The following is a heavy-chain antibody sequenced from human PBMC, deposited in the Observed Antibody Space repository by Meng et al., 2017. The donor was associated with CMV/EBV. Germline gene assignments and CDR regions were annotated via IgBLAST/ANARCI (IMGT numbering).Heavy chain of an antibody. J-gene: IGHJ5*02. CDR1: GGAFSGYY. Sequence: QGQLQQWGGGPLKPSETLSLTCAVYGGAFSGYYWSWIRQPPGKGLEWIGEINHSGSANYNPSLKSRVTISVDTSKNQFSLKLSSVTAADTAVYYCARGGNWFDPWGQGTLVTVSS. V-gene: IGHV4-34*01. CDR2: INHSGSA. CDR3: ARGGNWFDP.